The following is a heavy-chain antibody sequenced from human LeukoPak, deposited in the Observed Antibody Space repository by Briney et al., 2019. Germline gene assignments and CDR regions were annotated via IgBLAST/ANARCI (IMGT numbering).Heavy chain of an antibody. CDR2: MNPNSGNT. CDR1: GYTFTSYD. Sequence: GAXVKVSCKASGYTFTSYDINWVRQAPGQGLEWMGWMNPNSGNTVYAQKFQGRVTMTRNTSISTAYMELSSLRSEDTAVYYCARSYGSGSYEFDYWGQGTLVTVSS. CDR3: ARSYGSGSYEFDY. J-gene: IGHJ4*02. D-gene: IGHD3-10*01. V-gene: IGHV1-8*01.